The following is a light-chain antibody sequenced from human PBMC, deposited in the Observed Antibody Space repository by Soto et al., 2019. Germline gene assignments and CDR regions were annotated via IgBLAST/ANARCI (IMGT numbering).Light chain of an antibody. V-gene: IGKV3-15*01. CDR2: DTS. CDR3: QQYNNWPPIT. CDR1: QSVASN. Sequence: EVVMTQSPGTLSVSPGERATLSCRASQSVASNLAGYQQKRGQAPRLLIYDTSTRTTGIPARFSGSGSGTEFTLTISSLQSEDVAVYYCQQYNNWPPITFGQGTRLEIK. J-gene: IGKJ5*01.